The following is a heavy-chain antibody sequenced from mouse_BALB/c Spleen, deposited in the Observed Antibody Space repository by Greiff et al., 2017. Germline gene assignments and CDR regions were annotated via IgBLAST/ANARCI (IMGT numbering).Heavy chain of an antibody. CDR3: ARVYYRYDEGFAY. V-gene: IGHV2-9*02. CDR1: GFSLTSYG. D-gene: IGHD2-14*01. J-gene: IGHJ3*01. Sequence: VQLVESGPGLVAPSQSLSITCTVSGFSLTSYGVHWVRQPPGKGLEWLGVIWAGGSTNYNSALMSRLSISKDNSKSQVFLKMNSLQTDDTAMYYCARVYYRYDEGFAYWGQGTLVTVSA. CDR2: IWAGGST.